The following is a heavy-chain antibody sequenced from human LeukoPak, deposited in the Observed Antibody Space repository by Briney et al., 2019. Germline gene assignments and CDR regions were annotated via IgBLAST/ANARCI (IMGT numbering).Heavy chain of an antibody. CDR1: GGSFSGYF. CDR2: IYYSGST. V-gene: IGHV4-59*01. D-gene: IGHD3-9*01. CDR3: ARANAGGYYDILTGYDY. J-gene: IGHJ4*02. Sequence: SETLSLTCTVSGGSFSGYFWSWIRQPPGKGLEGIGYIYYSGSTHYNSSLKSRVTISLDTSRNQFSLKLSSVTAADTAVYYCARANAGGYYDILTGYDYWGQGTLVTVSS.